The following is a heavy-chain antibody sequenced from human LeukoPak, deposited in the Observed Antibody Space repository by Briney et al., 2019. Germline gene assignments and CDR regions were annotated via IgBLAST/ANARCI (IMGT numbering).Heavy chain of an antibody. J-gene: IGHJ3*02. V-gene: IGHV1-3*01. CDR2: INAGNGNT. CDR1: GYTFTSYA. Sequence: GASVKVSCKASGYTFTSYAMHWVRQAPGQRLEWMGWINAGNGNTKYSQKFQGRVTITRDTSASTAYMELSSLRSEDTAVYYCARSPTDILTATNGDAFDIWGQGTMVTVSS. CDR3: ARSPTDILTATNGDAFDI. D-gene: IGHD3-9*01.